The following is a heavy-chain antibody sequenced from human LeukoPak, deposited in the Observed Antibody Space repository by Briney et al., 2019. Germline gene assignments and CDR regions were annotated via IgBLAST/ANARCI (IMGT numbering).Heavy chain of an antibody. CDR1: GGSISSYY. CDR3: ARRGITMVLDV. CDR2: IYYSGST. D-gene: IGHD3-10*01. V-gene: IGHV4-59*08. J-gene: IGHJ6*02. Sequence: SETLSLTCTVSGGSISSYYWSWLRQPPGKGLEWIGYIYYSGSTNYNPSLKSRVTISVDTSKNQFSLKLSSVTAADTAVYYCARRGITMVLDVWGQGTTVTVSS.